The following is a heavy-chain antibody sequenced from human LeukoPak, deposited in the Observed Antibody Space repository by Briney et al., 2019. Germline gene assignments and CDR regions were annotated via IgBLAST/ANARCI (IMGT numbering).Heavy chain of an antibody. Sequence: GGSLRLSCAASGFTFSSYSMNWVRQAPGKGLEWVSSISSSSSHIYYADSVKGRFTISRDNAKNSLYLQMNSLRAEDTAVYYCARTSTSSFDYWGQGTLVTVSS. V-gene: IGHV3-21*01. J-gene: IGHJ4*02. D-gene: IGHD6-6*01. CDR2: ISSSSSHI. CDR3: ARTSTSSFDY. CDR1: GFTFSSYS.